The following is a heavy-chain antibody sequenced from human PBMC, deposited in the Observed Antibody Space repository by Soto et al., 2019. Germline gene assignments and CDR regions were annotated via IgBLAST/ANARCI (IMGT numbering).Heavy chain of an antibody. CDR3: ARGYCSGGSCTDAFDI. J-gene: IGHJ3*02. CDR2: IGTAGDT. CDR1: GFTFSSYD. D-gene: IGHD2-15*01. Sequence: EVQLVESGGGLVQPGGSLRLSCAASGFTFSSYDMHWVRQATGKGLEWVSAIGTAGDTYYPGSVKGRFTISRENAKNSLYLQMNSLRAGHTAVYYCARGYCSGGSCTDAFDIWGQGTMVTVSS. V-gene: IGHV3-13*04.